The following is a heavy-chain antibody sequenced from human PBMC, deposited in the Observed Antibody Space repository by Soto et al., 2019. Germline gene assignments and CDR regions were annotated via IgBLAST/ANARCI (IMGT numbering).Heavy chain of an antibody. Sequence: GGSLGPPLAASGFTFPPFEMTWFRQAQGKGLEWVSAISGSGGSTYYADSVKGRFTISRDNSKNTLYLQMNSLRAEDTAVYYCAKKKSFLWFDPWGQGTLVTVSS. J-gene: IGHJ5*02. CDR3: AKKKSFLWFDP. CDR1: GFTFPPFE. V-gene: IGHV3-23*01. CDR2: ISGSGGST.